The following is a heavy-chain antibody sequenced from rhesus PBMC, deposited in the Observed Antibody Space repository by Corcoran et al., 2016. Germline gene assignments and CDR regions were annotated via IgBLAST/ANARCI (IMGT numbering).Heavy chain of an antibody. J-gene: IGHJ4*01. CDR2: ITYSAIT. D-gene: IGHD4-29*01. CDR1: GCSIICGSYY. Sequence: VQLEESGPGLAKPSETLFLTCAVSGCSIICGSYYSRWLRPPPGKGGGWIVYITYSAITSYNPSLKSLVTISISTSKNLFSLKLSSVTAADTAVYYGAAVAGVDYWGQGVLVTVSS. V-gene: IGHV4-122*02. CDR3: AAVAGVDY.